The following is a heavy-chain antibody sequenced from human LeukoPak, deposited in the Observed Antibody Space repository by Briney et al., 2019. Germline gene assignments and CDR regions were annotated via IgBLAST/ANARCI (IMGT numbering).Heavy chain of an antibody. CDR1: GGTFSSYA. Sequence: GSSVKVSCKASGGTFSSYAISWVRQATGQRLEWMGWINPNSGGTNYAQKFQGRVTMTRDTSISTAYMELSRLRSDDTAVYYCARDADYYDSSGNPNWFDPWGQGTLVTVSS. CDR2: INPNSGGT. V-gene: IGHV1-2*02. J-gene: IGHJ5*02. CDR3: ARDADYYDSSGNPNWFDP. D-gene: IGHD3-22*01.